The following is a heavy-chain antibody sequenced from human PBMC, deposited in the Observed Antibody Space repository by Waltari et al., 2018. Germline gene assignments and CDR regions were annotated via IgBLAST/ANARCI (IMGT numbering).Heavy chain of an antibody. CDR1: GFTVSSNY. V-gene: IGHV3-53*02. D-gene: IGHD6-13*01. J-gene: IGHJ4*02. Sequence: EVQLVETGGGLIQPGGSLRLSCAASGFTVSSNYMSWVRQAPGKGLEWVSVIYSGGSTYYADSVKGRFTITRDNSKNTLYLQMNSLRAEDTAVYYCARGVGSSWYYLDYWGQGTLVTVSS. CDR3: ARGVGSSWYYLDY. CDR2: IYSGGST.